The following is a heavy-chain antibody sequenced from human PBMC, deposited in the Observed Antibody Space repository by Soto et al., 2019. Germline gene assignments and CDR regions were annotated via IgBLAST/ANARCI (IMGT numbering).Heavy chain of an antibody. J-gene: IGHJ5*02. V-gene: IGHV3-33*01. CDR1: GFTFSSYG. CDR3: AREREEWSYLGGGWFDP. D-gene: IGHD3-3*01. CDR2: IWYDGSNK. Sequence: QVQLVESGGGVVQPGRSLRLSCAASGFTFSSYGMHWVRQAPGKGLGWVAVIWYDGSNKYYADSVKGQFTISRDNSKNTLYLQMNSLRAEDTAVYYCAREREEWSYLGGGWFDPWGQGTLVTVSS.